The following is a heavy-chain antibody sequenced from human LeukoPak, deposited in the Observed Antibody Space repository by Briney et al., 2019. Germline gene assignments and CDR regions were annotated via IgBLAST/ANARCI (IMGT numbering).Heavy chain of an antibody. CDR1: GGSISSYY. J-gene: IGHJ5*02. V-gene: IGHV4-59*08. D-gene: IGHD3-10*01. CDR2: IYYSGST. CDR3: ARRSYSEGWFDP. Sequence: SETLSLTCTVSGGSISSYYWSWLRQPPGKGLEWIGYIYYSGSTNYNPSLKSRVTISVDTSKNQFSLKLSSVTAADTAVYYCARRSYSEGWFDPWGQGTLVTVSS.